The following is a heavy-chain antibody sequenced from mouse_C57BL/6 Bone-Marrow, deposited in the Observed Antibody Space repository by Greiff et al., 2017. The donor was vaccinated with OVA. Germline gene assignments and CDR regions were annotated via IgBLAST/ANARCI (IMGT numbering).Heavy chain of an antibody. CDR2: IDPENGDT. D-gene: IGHD2-4*01. V-gene: IGHV14-4*01. CDR1: GFNIKDDY. Sequence: VQLQQSGAELVRPGASVKLSCTASGFNIKDDYMHWVKQRPEQGLEWIGWIDPENGDTEYASKFQGKATITADTSSNTAYLQLSSLTSEDTAVYFCTTYDYDPAWFGYWGQGTLVTVSA. CDR3: TTYDYDPAWFGY. J-gene: IGHJ3*01.